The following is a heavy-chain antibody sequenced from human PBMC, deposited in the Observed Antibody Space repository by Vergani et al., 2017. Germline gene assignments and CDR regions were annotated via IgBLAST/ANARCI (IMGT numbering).Heavy chain of an antibody. J-gene: IGHJ6*03. V-gene: IGHV1-18*01. CDR3: ARGPIAAPPYFYCYYMDV. CDR1: GYTFTSYG. Sequence: QVQLVQSGAEVKKPGASVKVSCKASGYTFTSYGISWVRQAPGQGLEWMGWISAYNGNTNYAQKIQGRVTMTTDTSTRTAYMELRSLRSEDTAVYYWARGPIAAPPYFYCYYMDVWGKGTTVTVSS. D-gene: IGHD6-6*01. CDR2: ISAYNGNT.